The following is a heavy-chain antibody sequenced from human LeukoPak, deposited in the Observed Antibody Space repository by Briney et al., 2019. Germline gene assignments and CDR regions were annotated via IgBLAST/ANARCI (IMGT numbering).Heavy chain of an antibody. Sequence: ASVKVSCKASGYIFSNYGISWVRQAPGPGRESMGWISAKNGDTNYIQKFRGRVTMTTDTSTSTAYMELWSLRSDDTAVYYCARDVPGTTPFDYWGQGTLVTVSS. CDR1: GYIFSNYG. D-gene: IGHD1-7*01. J-gene: IGHJ4*02. CDR2: ISAKNGDT. V-gene: IGHV1-18*01. CDR3: ARDVPGTTPFDY.